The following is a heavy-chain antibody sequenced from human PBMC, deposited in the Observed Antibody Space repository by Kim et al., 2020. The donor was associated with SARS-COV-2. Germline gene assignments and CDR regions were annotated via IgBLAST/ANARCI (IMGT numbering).Heavy chain of an antibody. Sequence: GGSLRLSCAASGFTFSRYSMNWVRQAPGKGLEWVSSISSSSSYIYYADSVKGRFTISRDNAKNSLYLQMNSLRAEDTAVYYCARVFKRMQLWLKGYYYYGMDVWGQGTTVTVSS. CDR2: ISSSSSYI. V-gene: IGHV3-21*01. CDR3: ARVFKRMQLWLKGYYYYGMDV. J-gene: IGHJ6*02. D-gene: IGHD5-18*01. CDR1: GFTFSRYS.